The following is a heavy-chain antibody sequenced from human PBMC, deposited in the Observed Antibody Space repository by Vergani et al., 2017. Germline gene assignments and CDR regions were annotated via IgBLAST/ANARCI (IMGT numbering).Heavy chain of an antibody. J-gene: IGHJ3*02. V-gene: IGHV3-33*01. CDR3: ARGDILTGYRDAFDI. CDR1: GFTFNQYG. CDR2: TWYDGNNK. D-gene: IGHD3-9*01. Sequence: QVQLVESGGGVVQPGRSLRLSCAASGFTFNQYGMHWVRQAPGKGLEWVAVTWYDGNNKQYADSVKGRFTISRDNSKSTMYLQMNSLRDEDTGVYYCARGDILTGYRDAFDIWGQGTMVTVSS.